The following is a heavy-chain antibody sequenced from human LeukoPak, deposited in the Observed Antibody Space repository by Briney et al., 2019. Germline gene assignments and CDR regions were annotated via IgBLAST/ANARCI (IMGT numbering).Heavy chain of an antibody. CDR1: GFTFSSYA. V-gene: IGHV3-30*04. D-gene: IGHD1-26*01. CDR2: ISYDGSDK. Sequence: GGSLRLSCAASGFTFSSYAIHWVRQAPGKGLEWVVIISYDGSDKYYADSVKGRFTISRDNSKNTLYLQMNSLRGEDTAVYYCASVFSGSLGPRGALGYWGQGTLVTVSS. CDR3: ASVFSGSLGPRGALGY. J-gene: IGHJ4*02.